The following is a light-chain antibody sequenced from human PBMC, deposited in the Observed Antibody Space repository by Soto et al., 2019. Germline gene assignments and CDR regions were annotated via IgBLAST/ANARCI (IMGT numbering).Light chain of an antibody. CDR1: SGHGTYA. V-gene: IGLV4-69*01. CDR2: VHSDGSH. Sequence: QPVLTQSPSASASLGASVKLTCTLSSGHGTYAIAWHQQQPEKGPRYLMKVHSDGSHSKGDGIPDRFSGSSSGAERYLTISSLQSEDEADYYCQTWGTGTVVFGGGTKLTVL. J-gene: IGLJ2*01. CDR3: QTWGTGTVV.